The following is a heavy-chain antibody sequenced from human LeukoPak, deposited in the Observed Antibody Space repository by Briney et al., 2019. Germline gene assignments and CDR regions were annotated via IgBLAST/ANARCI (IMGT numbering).Heavy chain of an antibody. CDR3: ARCGYAINYYYYYMDV. J-gene: IGHJ6*03. D-gene: IGHD2-8*01. CDR2: IYYSGST. V-gene: IGHV4-39*07. CDR1: GGSISSSSYY. Sequence: SETLSLTCTVSGGSISSSSYYWGWIRQPPGKGLEWIGSIYYSGSTYYNPSLKSRVTISVDTSKNQFSLKLSSVTAADTAVYYCARCGYAINYYYYYMDVWGKGTTVTVSS.